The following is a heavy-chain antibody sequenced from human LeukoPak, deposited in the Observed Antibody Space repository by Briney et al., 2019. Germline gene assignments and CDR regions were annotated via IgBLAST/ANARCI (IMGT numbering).Heavy chain of an antibody. CDR1: GFTFSSYA. D-gene: IGHD1-26*01. V-gene: IGHV3-23*01. Sequence: PGGSLRPSFAASGFTFSSYAMTWFGQPPGKGLEGVSSITGSAANTYYADSVKGRFTISRDNSKNTLYLQMNSLRAEDTAVYYCAKRYSGTSGLYNFDYWGQGTLVTVSS. J-gene: IGHJ4*02. CDR3: AKRYSGTSGLYNFDY. CDR2: ITGSAANT.